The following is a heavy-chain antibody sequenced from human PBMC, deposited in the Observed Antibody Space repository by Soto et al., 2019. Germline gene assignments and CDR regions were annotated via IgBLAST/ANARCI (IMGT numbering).Heavy chain of an antibody. CDR1: GFTFSSYE. D-gene: IGHD3-22*01. Sequence: GGSLRLSCAVSGFTFSSYEMSWVRQAPGKGLEWVSYISTSGSNIYYADSVKGRFTISRDNAKSSLSLQLNSLRAEDTAVYYCARSPAVYYYESSGYVDYWGPGTLVTVSS. CDR3: ARSPAVYYYESSGYVDY. CDR2: ISTSGSNI. V-gene: IGHV3-48*03. J-gene: IGHJ4*02.